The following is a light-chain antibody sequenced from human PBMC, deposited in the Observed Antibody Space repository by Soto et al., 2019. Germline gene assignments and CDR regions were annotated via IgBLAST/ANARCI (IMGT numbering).Light chain of an antibody. J-gene: IGKJ1*01. Sequence: ESVLTQSPDTLSSSPGERATLSCRASQSVSGSYLAWYQQKPGQAPRLLIYGASNRATGIPDRFSGSGSGTDFTLTISSLESDAFAVDYCQQYGSSGTFGQGTKVDIK. V-gene: IGKV3-20*01. CDR3: QQYGSSGT. CDR2: GAS. CDR1: QSVSGSY.